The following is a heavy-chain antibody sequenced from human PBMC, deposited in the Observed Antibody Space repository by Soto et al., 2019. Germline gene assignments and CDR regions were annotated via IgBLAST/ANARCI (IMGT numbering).Heavy chain of an antibody. CDR2: IYYSGTT. D-gene: IGHD3-16*01. J-gene: IGHJ6*02. CDR3: ARDWNYVRGYNMDV. V-gene: IGHV4-30-4*01. Sequence: SETLSLTCTVSGDSISSGDYYWTWIRQPPGKGLEWIGYIYYSGTTYYNPSLKSRVTISVDTSNNQFSLKLTSVAAADTAVYYCARDWNYVRGYNMDVWGQGTTVTVSS. CDR1: GDSISSGDYY.